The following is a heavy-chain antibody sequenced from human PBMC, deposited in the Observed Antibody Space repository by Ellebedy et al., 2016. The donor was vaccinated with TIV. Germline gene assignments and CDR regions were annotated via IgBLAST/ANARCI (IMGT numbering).Heavy chain of an antibody. Sequence: GESLKISCSASGFSFSSYAMHWVRQAPGKGLEWVAIISYDGSHRYYADSVKGRFTISRDNSKKTLYLQMNSLRVEDTAVYYCTGFLAVRGGWGQGTLVTVSS. D-gene: IGHD3-10*01. CDR2: ISYDGSHR. CDR3: TGFLAVRGG. J-gene: IGHJ4*02. CDR1: GFSFSSYA. V-gene: IGHV3-30-3*01.